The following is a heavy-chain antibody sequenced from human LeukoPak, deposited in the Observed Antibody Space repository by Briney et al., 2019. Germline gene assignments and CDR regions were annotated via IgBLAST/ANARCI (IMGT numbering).Heavy chain of an antibody. CDR1: GFTFSSYS. J-gene: IGHJ4*02. CDR2: ISSSSSYI. CDR3: ARAAGDSSGYYHESYYFDY. D-gene: IGHD3-22*01. V-gene: IGHV3-21*01. Sequence: GGSLRLSCAASGFTFSSYSMNWVRQAPGKGLEWVSSISSSSSYIYYADSVKGRSTISRDNAKNSLYLQMNSLRAEDTAVYYCARAAGDSSGYYHESYYFDYWGQGTLVTVSS.